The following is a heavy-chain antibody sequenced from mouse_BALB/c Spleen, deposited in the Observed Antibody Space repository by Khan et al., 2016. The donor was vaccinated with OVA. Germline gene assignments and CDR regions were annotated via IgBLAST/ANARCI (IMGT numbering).Heavy chain of an antibody. CDR1: GFTFSTYG. Sequence: EVQLQESGGDLMKPGGSLKLSCAASGFTFSTYGMSWVRQTPDKRLEWVATINSDGYYTYYPDSVQGRFTISRNNAKNTLYLQMSSLKSEDTAMYYCASHLTGSFAYWSQGTLVTVSA. V-gene: IGHV5-6*01. CDR2: INSDGYYT. D-gene: IGHD4-1*01. J-gene: IGHJ3*01. CDR3: ASHLTGSFAY.